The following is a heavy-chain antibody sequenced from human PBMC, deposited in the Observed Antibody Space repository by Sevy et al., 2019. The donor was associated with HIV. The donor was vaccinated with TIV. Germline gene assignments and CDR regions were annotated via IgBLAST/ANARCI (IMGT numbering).Heavy chain of an antibody. CDR3: AKNTAAVGVGGLDY. V-gene: IGHV3-30*02. Sequence: GGSLRLSCAASGFTFSYSGMHWVRQAPGKGLEWVTFIQFDGSSQYYAESVKGRFIILRDNTKNTLYLQMNSLRRDDTAVYYCAKNTAAVGVGGLDYWGQGALVTVSS. CDR2: IQFDGSSQ. CDR1: GFTFSYSG. J-gene: IGHJ4*02. D-gene: IGHD3-10*01.